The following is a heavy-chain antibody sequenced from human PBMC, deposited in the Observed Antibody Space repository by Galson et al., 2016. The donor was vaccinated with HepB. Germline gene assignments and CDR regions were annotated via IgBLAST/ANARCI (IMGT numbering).Heavy chain of an antibody. CDR2: ISFDGSNK. V-gene: IGHV3-30-3*01. CDR1: GFTFSSSV. CDR3: ARSKGYYYYAMDV. Sequence: SLRLSCAASGFTFSSSVMTWVRQAPGKGLEWVAGISFDGSNKYYADSVKGRFTISRDNSKNTLYLQMNSLRPEDTAVHYCARSKGYYYYAMDVWGQGTTVTVSS. J-gene: IGHJ6*02.